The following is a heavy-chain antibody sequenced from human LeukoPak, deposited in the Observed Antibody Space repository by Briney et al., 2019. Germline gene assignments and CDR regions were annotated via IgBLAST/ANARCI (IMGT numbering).Heavy chain of an antibody. CDR1: GFTFSSYS. J-gene: IGHJ5*02. CDR3: ASALYYYDSSGYSGAHRFDP. Sequence: GGSLRLSCAASGFTFSSYSMNWVRQAPGKGLEWVSSISSSSSYIYYADSVKGRFTISRDNAKNSLYLQMNSLRAEDTAVYYCASALYYYDSSGYSGAHRFDPWGQGTLVTVSS. CDR2: ISSSSSYI. V-gene: IGHV3-21*01. D-gene: IGHD3-22*01.